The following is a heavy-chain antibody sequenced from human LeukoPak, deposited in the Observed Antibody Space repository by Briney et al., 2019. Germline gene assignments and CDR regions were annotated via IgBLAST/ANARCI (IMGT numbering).Heavy chain of an antibody. CDR2: IIPIFGTA. V-gene: IGHV1-69*13. Sequence: SVKVSCKASGGTFSSYAISWVRQAPGQGLEWMGGIIPIFGTANYAQKFQGRVTITADESTSTAYMELSSLRSEDTAVYYCADSSGYYGYFDYWGQGTLVTVSS. D-gene: IGHD3-22*01. CDR3: ADSSGYYGYFDY. J-gene: IGHJ4*02. CDR1: GGTFSSYA.